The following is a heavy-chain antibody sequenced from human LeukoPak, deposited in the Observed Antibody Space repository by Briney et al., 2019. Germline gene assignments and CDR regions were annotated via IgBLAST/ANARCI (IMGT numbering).Heavy chain of an antibody. J-gene: IGHJ4*02. D-gene: IGHD3-10*01. CDR3: AKDPRLLWFGELLENDY. Sequence: GGSLRLSCAASGFTFSSYSMNWVRQAPGKGLEWVSYISSSSSTIYYADSVKGRFTISRDNSKNTLYLQMNSLRAEDTAVYYCAKDPRLLWFGELLENDYWGQGTLVTVSS. V-gene: IGHV3-48*01. CDR1: GFTFSSYS. CDR2: ISSSSSTI.